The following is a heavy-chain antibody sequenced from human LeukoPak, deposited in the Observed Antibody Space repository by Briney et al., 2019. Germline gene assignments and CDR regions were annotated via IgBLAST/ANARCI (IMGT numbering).Heavy chain of an antibody. CDR3: ARGGRIVAPLDY. Sequence: GGSLRLSCAASGFTVSSNYMSWVRQAPGKGLEYVSAISSNGGSTYYANSVKGRFTISRDNSKNTLYLQMGSLRAEDMAVYYCARGGRIVAPLDYWGQGTLVTVSS. D-gene: IGHD5-12*01. CDR1: GFTVSSNY. V-gene: IGHV3-64*01. CDR2: ISSNGGST. J-gene: IGHJ4*02.